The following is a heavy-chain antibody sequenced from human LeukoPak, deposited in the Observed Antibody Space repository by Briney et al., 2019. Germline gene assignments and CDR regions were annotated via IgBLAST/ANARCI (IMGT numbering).Heavy chain of an antibody. CDR2: IIPIFGTA. CDR1: GGTFSSYA. Sequence: SVKVSCKASGGTFSSYAISWVRQAPGQGLEWMGRIIPIFGTANYAQKYQGRVTITTDESTSTAHMELSSLRSEDTAVYYCARDRLLDDYGVSHCMDVWGKGTTVTVSS. J-gene: IGHJ6*03. D-gene: IGHD4-17*01. V-gene: IGHV1-69*05. CDR3: ARDRLLDDYGVSHCMDV.